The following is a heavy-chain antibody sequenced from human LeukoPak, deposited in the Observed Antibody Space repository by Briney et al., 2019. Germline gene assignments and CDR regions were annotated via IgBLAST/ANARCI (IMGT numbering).Heavy chain of an antibody. CDR2: ISGSDGST. CDR1: GFTFSNYA. D-gene: IGHD3-22*01. Sequence: PGGSLRLSCAASGFTFSNYAMSWVRQAPGKGLEWVSAISGSDGSTYYADSVKGRFTISRDNSKNTLYLQMNSLRAEDTAVYYCAKCYYDSSGYYSGAFDIWGQGTMVTVSS. CDR3: AKCYYDSSGYYSGAFDI. J-gene: IGHJ3*02. V-gene: IGHV3-23*01.